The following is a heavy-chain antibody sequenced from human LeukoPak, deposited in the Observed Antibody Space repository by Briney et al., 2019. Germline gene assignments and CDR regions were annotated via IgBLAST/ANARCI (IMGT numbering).Heavy chain of an antibody. Sequence: SETLSLTCAVYGGSFSGYYWSWIRQPPGKGLEWIGEINHSGSTNYNPSLKSRVTISVDTSKNQFSLKLSSVTAADTAVYYCARGRGGSRITIFGVVIPPPYYYYYYMDVWGKGTTVTVSS. CDR2: INHSGST. CDR1: GGSFSGYY. J-gene: IGHJ6*03. V-gene: IGHV4-34*01. D-gene: IGHD3-3*01. CDR3: ARGRGGSRITIFGVVIPPPYYYYYYMDV.